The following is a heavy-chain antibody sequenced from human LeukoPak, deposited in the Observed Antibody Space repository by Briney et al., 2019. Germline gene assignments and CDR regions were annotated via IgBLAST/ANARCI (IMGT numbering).Heavy chain of an antibody. J-gene: IGHJ4*02. CDR2: IYSGGST. CDR3: ARDSYGGKGDY. CDR1: GFTVSSNY. D-gene: IGHD4-23*01. Sequence: PGGSLRLSCAASGFTVSSNYMSWVRQAPGKGLEWVSVIYSGGSTYYADSVKGRFTISRDNSKNTLYLQMNSLRAEDTAVYYCARDSYGGKGDYWGQGTLVTVSS. V-gene: IGHV3-66*02.